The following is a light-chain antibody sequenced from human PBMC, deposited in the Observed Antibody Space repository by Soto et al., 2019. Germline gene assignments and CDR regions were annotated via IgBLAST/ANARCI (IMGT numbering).Light chain of an antibody. J-gene: IGLJ1*01. V-gene: IGLV1-40*01. CDR3: QYYDSSLSGYV. Sequence: QSVLTQPPSVSGAPGQRGTISCTGSSSNIGEGYDVHWYQQHPGTAPKLLIYCNSNLPSGVPDRFSGSKSGTSASLAITGVQAEDEADYYCQYYDSSLSGYVFGTGTKVTVL. CDR1: SSNIGEGYD. CDR2: CNS.